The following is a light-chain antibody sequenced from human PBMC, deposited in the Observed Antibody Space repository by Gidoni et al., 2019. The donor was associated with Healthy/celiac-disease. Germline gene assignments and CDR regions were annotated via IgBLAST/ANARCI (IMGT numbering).Light chain of an antibody. CDR2: SNN. CDR1: SSNIGSNT. CDR3: AAWDDSLNGWV. V-gene: IGLV1-44*01. J-gene: IGLJ3*02. Sequence: QSVLTQPHSASGTPGQRVTIPLSGSSSNIGSNTVNWYQQLPGTAPKLLIYSNNQRPSGVPDRFSGSKSGASASLAISGLQSEDEADYYCAAWDDSLNGWVFGGGTKLTVL.